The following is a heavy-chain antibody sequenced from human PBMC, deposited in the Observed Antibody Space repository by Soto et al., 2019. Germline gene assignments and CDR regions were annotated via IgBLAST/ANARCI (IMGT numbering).Heavy chain of an antibody. CDR2: INTGNGNT. CDR1: GYTFTSYA. Sequence: ASVKVSCKASGYTFTSYAMHWVRQAPGQRLEWMARINTGNGNTKYSQNFQGRVTITRDTSASTAYMELSSLRSEDTSVYYCARAAYYYESSGYYPGDYWGQGTLVTVSS. V-gene: IGHV1-3*04. CDR3: ARAAYYYESSGYYPGDY. D-gene: IGHD3-22*01. J-gene: IGHJ4*02.